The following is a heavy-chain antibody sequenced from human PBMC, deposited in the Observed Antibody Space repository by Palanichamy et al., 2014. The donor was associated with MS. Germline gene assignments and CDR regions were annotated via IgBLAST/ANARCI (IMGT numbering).Heavy chain of an antibody. J-gene: IGHJ4*02. V-gene: IGHV3-30-3*01. CDR2: ISYDGSNK. CDR3: VSSSSHSNWNDDLDY. D-gene: IGHD1-1*01. Sequence: GLEWVAVISYDGSNKYYADSVKGRFTISRDNSKNTLYLQMNSLRAEDTTVYYCVSSSSHSNWNDDLDYWGQGTLVTVSS.